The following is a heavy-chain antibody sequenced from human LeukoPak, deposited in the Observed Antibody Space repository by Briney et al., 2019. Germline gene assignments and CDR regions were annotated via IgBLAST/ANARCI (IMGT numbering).Heavy chain of an antibody. CDR1: GYTFTGYY. D-gene: IGHD3-16*01. CDR3: ARGQSSLGSPYYFDY. J-gene: IGHJ4*02. CDR2: IIPMYGRG. Sequence: SVKVSCKASGYTFTGYYMHWVRQAPGQGLEWMGGIIPMYGRGNYAQKFQGRVTITADESTSTVYMELRSLTSEDTAVYYCARGQSSLGSPYYFDYWGQGTLVTVSS. V-gene: IGHV1-69*13.